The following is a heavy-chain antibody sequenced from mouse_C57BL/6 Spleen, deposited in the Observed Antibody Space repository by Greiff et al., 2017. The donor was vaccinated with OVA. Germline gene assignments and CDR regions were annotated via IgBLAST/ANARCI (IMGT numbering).Heavy chain of an antibody. Sequence: EVQVVESGPGMVKPSQSLSLSCTVTGYSITSGYDWHWIRHFPGNQLEWMGYISYSGSTNYNPSLKSRISITHDTSKNHFFLKLNSVTTEDTATYDCARGDYSAWFADWGQGTLVTVSA. V-gene: IGHV3-1*01. CDR2: ISYSGST. D-gene: IGHD1-1*01. CDR1: GYSITSGYD. CDR3: ARGDYSAWFAD. J-gene: IGHJ3*01.